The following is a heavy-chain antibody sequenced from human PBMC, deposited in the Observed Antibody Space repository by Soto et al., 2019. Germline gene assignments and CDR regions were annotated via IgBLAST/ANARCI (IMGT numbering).Heavy chain of an antibody. D-gene: IGHD3-3*01. CDR2: INHSGST. V-gene: IGHV4-34*01. J-gene: IGHJ4*02. CDR3: ARRITIFGVVIIPRGYYFDY. CDR1: GGSFSGYY. Sequence: SETLSLTCAVYGGSFSGYYWSWIRQPPGKGLEWIGEINHSGSTNYNPSLKSRVTISVDTSKNQFSLKLSSVTAADTAVYYCARRITIFGVVIIPRGYYFDYWGQGTLVTVSS.